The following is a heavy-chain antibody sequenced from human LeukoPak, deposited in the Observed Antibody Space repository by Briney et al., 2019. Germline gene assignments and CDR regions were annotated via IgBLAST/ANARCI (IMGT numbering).Heavy chain of an antibody. CDR1: RGTFNEYG. CDR2: INPSGGST. Sequence: GSSVKVSCKASRGTFNEYGISWVRQAPGQGLEWMGIINPSGGSTSYAQKFQGRVTMTRDTSTSTVYMELSSLRSEDTAVYYCARDPGIAVAGTGADYWGQGTLVTVSS. D-gene: IGHD6-19*01. V-gene: IGHV1-46*02. J-gene: IGHJ4*02. CDR3: ARDPGIAVAGTGADY.